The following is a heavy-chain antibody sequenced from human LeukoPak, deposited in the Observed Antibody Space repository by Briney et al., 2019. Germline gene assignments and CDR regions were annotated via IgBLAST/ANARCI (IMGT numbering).Heavy chain of an antibody. CDR1: GFTFSDSA. CDR2: IRSKANSYAT. V-gene: IGHV3-73*01. J-gene: IGHJ3*02. CDR3: TRHSNQNYYDSSGYVDDAFDI. D-gene: IGHD3-22*01. Sequence: GGSLKLSCAASGFTFSDSAMHWVRQASGKGLEWVGRIRSKANSYATAYAASVKGRFTISRDDSKNTAYLQMNSLKTEDTAVYYCTRHSNQNYYDSSGYVDDAFDIWGQGTMVTVSS.